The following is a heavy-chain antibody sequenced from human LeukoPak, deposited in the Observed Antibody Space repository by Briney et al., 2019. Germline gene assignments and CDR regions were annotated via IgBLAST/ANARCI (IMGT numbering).Heavy chain of an antibody. Sequence: PGGSLRLSCAASGFXFSNFAITWVRQAPGKGLEWVSAIVGSSSTYYADSLKGRFTISRDNAKNSLYLQMNSLRAEDTAVYYCARIGAGSSRDYWGQGTLVTVSS. CDR3: ARIGAGSSRDY. CDR1: GFXFSNFA. V-gene: IGHV3-21*01. CDR2: IVGSSST. J-gene: IGHJ4*02. D-gene: IGHD6-13*01.